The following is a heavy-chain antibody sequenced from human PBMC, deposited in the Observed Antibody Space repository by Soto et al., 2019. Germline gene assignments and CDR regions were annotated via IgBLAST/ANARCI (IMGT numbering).Heavy chain of an antibody. CDR2: IHPGDSDT. J-gene: IGHJ3*01. D-gene: IGHD1-26*01. V-gene: IGHV5-51*01. Sequence: GESLKISCQGSGYSFTNYWVGWVRQIPGRGLEWMGIIHPGDSDTRYSPFFQGQVTISADKSISTAYLQWSSLKASDTAMYYCASFSGSYAHDAFDLWGQGTLVTVSS. CDR1: GYSFTNYW. CDR3: ASFSGSYAHDAFDL.